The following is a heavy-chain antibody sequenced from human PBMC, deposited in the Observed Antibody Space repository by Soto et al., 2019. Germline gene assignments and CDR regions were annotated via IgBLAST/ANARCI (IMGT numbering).Heavy chain of an antibody. CDR3: AKVPQIVLAPYYFDY. J-gene: IGHJ4*02. CDR2: ISGSGGST. D-gene: IGHD2-8*02. Sequence: EVQLLESGGGLVQPGGSLRLSCAASGFTFSSYAMSWVRQAPGKGLEWVSAISGSGGSTYYADSVKGRFTISRDNSKNTLYLQMNSPRAEDTAVYYCAKVPQIVLAPYYFDYWGQGTLVTVSS. CDR1: GFTFSSYA. V-gene: IGHV3-23*01.